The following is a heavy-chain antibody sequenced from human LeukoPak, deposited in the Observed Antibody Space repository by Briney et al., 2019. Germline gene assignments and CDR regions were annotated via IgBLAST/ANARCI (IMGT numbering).Heavy chain of an antibody. CDR3: ATALSGYYSD. Sequence: SETLSLTCTVSGGSINSGSYYWSWIRQPAGKGLEWIGRIYTSGSTNYNPSLKSRVTISVDTSKNQFSLKLNSVTAADTAVYYCATALSGYYSDWGQGTLVTVSS. CDR1: GGSINSGSYY. J-gene: IGHJ4*02. CDR2: IYTSGST. D-gene: IGHD3-22*01. V-gene: IGHV4-61*02.